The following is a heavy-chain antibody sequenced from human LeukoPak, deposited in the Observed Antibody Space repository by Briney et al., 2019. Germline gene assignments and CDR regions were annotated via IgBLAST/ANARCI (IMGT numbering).Heavy chain of an antibody. J-gene: IGHJ4*02. V-gene: IGHV4-34*01. CDR2: INHSGTT. Sequence: SETLSLTCAVYGVSFSGYYWSWIRQPPGKGLEWISEINHSGTTNYNPSPKSRVTISVATSKTQFSLTLSSVTAADTAVYYCARVTYCGGDCSSGRGDSFAYWGQGTLVTVSS. D-gene: IGHD2-21*02. CDR1: GVSFSGYY. CDR3: ARVTYCGGDCSSGRGDSFAY.